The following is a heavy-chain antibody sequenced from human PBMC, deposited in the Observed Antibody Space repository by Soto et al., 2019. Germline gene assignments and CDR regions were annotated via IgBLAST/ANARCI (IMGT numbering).Heavy chain of an antibody. CDR1: GFTFSNYA. CDR3: ARDGSGSYWGWFDP. J-gene: IGHJ5*02. Sequence: QVQLVESGGGVVQPGRSLRLSCAASGFTFSNYALHWVRQAPGKGLEWVAVISYDGNNKYYADSVKGRFTISRDNSKSILYLQVNSLRAEDTAVYYCARDGSGSYWGWFDPWGQGTLVTVSS. CDR2: ISYDGNNK. D-gene: IGHD3-10*01. V-gene: IGHV3-30-3*01.